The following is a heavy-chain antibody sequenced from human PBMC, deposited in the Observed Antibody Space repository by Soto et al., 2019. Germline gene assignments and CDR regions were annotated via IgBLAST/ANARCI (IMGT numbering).Heavy chain of an antibody. D-gene: IGHD6-13*01. J-gene: IGHJ4*02. Sequence: ASVKVSCKASGYTFTSYAMHWVRQAPGQRLEWMGWINAGNGNTKYSQKFQGRVTITRDTSASTAYMELSSLRSEDTAVYYCARGGPTAAAGSPFDYWGQGTLVTVSS. CDR1: GYTFTSYA. CDR3: ARGGPTAAAGSPFDY. V-gene: IGHV1-3*01. CDR2: INAGNGNT.